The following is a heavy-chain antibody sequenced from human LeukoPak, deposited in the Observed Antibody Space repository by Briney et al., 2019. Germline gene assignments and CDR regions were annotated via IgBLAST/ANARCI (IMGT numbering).Heavy chain of an antibody. J-gene: IGHJ4*02. CDR3: ARDEARTGSIHY. CDR2: IKHSGST. CDR1: GGSFSGYY. Sequence: SETLSLTCAVYGGSFSGYYWSWIRQPPGKGLEWIGEIKHSGSTNYNPSLKSRVTISVDTSKNQLSLRLTSVTAADTAVYYCARDEARTGSIHYWGQGTLITVSS. V-gene: IGHV4-34*01. D-gene: IGHD2-8*02.